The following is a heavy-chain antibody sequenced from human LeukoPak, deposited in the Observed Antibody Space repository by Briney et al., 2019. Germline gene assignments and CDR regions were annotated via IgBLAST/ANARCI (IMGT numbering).Heavy chain of an antibody. V-gene: IGHV1-18*01. J-gene: IGHJ4*02. CDR2: ISAYNGNT. CDR1: GYTFTSYG. CDR3: ARVGIYCSSTSCYASDFDY. D-gene: IGHD2-2*01. Sequence: ASVNVSCKASGYTFTSYGISWVRQAPGQGLEWMGWISAYNGNTNYAQKLQGRVTMTTDTSTSTAYMELRSLRSDDTAVYYCARVGIYCSSTSCYASDFDYWGQGTLVTVSS.